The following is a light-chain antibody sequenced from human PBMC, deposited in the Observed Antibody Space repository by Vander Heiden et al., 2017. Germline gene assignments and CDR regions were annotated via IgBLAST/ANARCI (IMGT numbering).Light chain of an antibody. J-gene: IGLJ2*01. V-gene: IGLV3-21*02. Sequence: HVLTQSPSVSVAPGQTATIPCGGTNIGSKSVQWYQQKPGQAPVLVVYDNRDRPSGIPERFSGSNSGTTATLSISRVEAGDEADYYCQVWDSDNDHVIFGGGTKLTVL. CDR1: NIGSKS. CDR2: DNR. CDR3: QVWDSDNDHVI.